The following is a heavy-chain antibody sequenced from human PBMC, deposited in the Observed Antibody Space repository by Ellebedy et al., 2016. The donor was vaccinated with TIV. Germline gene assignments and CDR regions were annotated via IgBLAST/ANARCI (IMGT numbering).Heavy chain of an antibody. D-gene: IGHD6-13*01. Sequence: GESLKISCAASGFTFRSYAMSWVRQAPGTGLEWVAAISGSGVTTYYADSVKGRFTISRDNSKNSLYLQMNSLRVEDTAVYYCTRDSDFSSSWYGNAFDIWGQGTMVTVSS. J-gene: IGHJ3*02. V-gene: IGHV3-23*01. CDR2: ISGSGVTT. CDR3: TRDSDFSSSWYGNAFDI. CDR1: GFTFRSYA.